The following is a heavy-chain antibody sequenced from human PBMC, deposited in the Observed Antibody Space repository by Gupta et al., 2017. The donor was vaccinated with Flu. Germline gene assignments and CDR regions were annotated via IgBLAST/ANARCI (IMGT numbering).Heavy chain of an antibody. J-gene: IGHJ6*03. V-gene: IGHV3-30*19. CDR3: ARDSDYYMDV. CDR2: TYHDGSDK. CDR1: GFRFSTYG. Sequence: QVQLVESGGGVFQPGKSLSLSCEASGFRFSTYGMNWVRQAPGRGLEWVAVTYHDGSDKYHADSVEGRFTISRDNSKNTLYLQMNSLRVEDTAVYYCARDSDYYMDVWGKGTTVTVSS.